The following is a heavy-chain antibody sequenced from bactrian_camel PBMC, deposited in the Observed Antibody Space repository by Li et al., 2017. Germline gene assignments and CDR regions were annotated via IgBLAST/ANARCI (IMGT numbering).Heavy chain of an antibody. CDR2: IYTGGDRT. V-gene: IGHV3S40*01. D-gene: IGHD5*01. Sequence: VQLVESGGGSVQAGGSLRLSCAASGYFYGYSCMGWFRQAPGKEREGVAAIYTGGDRTYFADSVKGRFTISYDDAKKTAYLQMNSLKPEDTAMYCCAAGFFACAIQDGMRAKEFGVWGQGTQVTVS. CDR1: GYFYGYSC. CDR3: AAGFFACAIQDGMRAKEFGV. J-gene: IGHJ6*01.